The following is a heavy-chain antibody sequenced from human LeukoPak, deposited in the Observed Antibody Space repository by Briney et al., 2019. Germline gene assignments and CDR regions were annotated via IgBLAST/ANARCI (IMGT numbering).Heavy chain of an antibody. Sequence: SQTLSLTCAISGDSVSSNSAAWNWIRQSPSRGLEWLGRTYYRSKWYTYYAVSVKSRVSINRDTSKNQISLQLNSVTPEDTAVYYCARSTGPIDYWGQGTLVTVSS. CDR1: GDSVSSNSAA. CDR3: ARSTGPIDY. V-gene: IGHV6-1*01. D-gene: IGHD1-1*01. J-gene: IGHJ4*02. CDR2: TYYRSKWYT.